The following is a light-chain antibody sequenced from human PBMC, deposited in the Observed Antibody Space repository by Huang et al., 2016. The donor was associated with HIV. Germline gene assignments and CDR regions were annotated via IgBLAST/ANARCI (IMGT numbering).Light chain of an antibody. CDR3: RQSRSLPRT. V-gene: IGKV1-39*01. CDR1: ENIVYS. Sequence: EIQLTQSPSSLSASVGDGITITCRASENIVYSLSWFRQRPGRAPEALIYAASRLHAGVPSKFSATGSGANFTLSIDGLGPEDFATYYCRQSRSLPRTYGGGTKVDI. J-gene: IGKJ4*01. CDR2: AAS.